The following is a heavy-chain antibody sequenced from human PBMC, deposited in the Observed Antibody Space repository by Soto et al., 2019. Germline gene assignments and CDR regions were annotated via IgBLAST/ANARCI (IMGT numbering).Heavy chain of an antibody. J-gene: IGHJ5*02. Sequence: TVKVSCKASGYTFTGYYMHWVRQAPGQGLEWMGWINPNSGGTNYAQKFQGRVTMTRDTSISTAYMGLSRLRSDDTAVYYCARDKPGYSYGYDWFDPWGQGTLVTVSS. CDR2: INPNSGGT. V-gene: IGHV1-2*02. CDR3: ARDKPGYSYGYDWFDP. D-gene: IGHD5-18*01. CDR1: GYTFTGYY.